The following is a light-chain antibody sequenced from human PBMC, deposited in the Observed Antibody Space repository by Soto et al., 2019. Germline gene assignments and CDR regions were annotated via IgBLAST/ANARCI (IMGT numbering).Light chain of an antibody. CDR1: SSDVGGYNY. Sequence: QSALTQPASVSGSPGQSITISCTGTSSDVGGYNYVSWYQQHPGKAPKLMIYDVSNRPSGVSNSFSGSKSGNTASLTISGLQAEDEADYYCSSYTRSSTLVFGTGTKLTVL. V-gene: IGLV2-14*01. CDR2: DVS. CDR3: SSYTRSSTLV. J-gene: IGLJ1*01.